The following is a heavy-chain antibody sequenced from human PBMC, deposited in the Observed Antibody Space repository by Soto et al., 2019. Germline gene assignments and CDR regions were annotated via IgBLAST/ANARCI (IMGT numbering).Heavy chain of an antibody. D-gene: IGHD2-15*01. CDR3: ARGTREWWQLLLPDKFDP. J-gene: IGHJ5*02. CDR2: IYYSGST. CDR1: GGSISSYY. Sequence: SETLSLTCTVSGGSISSYYWSWIRQPPGKGLEWIGYIYYSGSTNYNPSLKSRVTISVDTSKNQFSLKLSSVTAADTAVYYCARGTREWWQLLLPDKFDPWGQGTLVTVSS. V-gene: IGHV4-59*01.